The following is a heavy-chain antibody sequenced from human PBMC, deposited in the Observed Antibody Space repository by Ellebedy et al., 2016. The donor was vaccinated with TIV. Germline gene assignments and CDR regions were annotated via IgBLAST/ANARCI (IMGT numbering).Heavy chain of an antibody. CDR3: ARATAVGFDP. CDR2: IYHSGST. Sequence: MPSETLSLTCTVSGGSISSGDDALTCNSQPPGQGLEWIGFIYHSGSTDYNPSLKSRVAMSVDTSKNQFSLKLTSVTAAYPAVYYCARATAVGFDPWGQGTLVTVSS. J-gene: IGHJ5*02. CDR1: GGSISSGDDA. V-gene: IGHV4-30-4*01.